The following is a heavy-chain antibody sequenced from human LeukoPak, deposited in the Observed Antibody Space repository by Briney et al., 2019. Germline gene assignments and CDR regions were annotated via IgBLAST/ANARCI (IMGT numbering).Heavy chain of an antibody. J-gene: IGHJ4*02. D-gene: IGHD3-10*01. V-gene: IGHV3-53*01. CDR2: IYSGGST. Sequence: GGSLRLSCAASGFTVSSNYMTWVRQAPGKGLEWVSVIYSGGSTYYADSVKGRFTISRDNSKNTLYLQMNSLRAEDTAVYYCAKGDSVVRGAFDYWGQGTLVTVSS. CDR1: GFTVSSNY. CDR3: AKGDSVVRGAFDY.